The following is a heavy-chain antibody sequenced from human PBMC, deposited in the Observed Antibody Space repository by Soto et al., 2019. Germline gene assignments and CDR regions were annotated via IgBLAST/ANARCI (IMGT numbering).Heavy chain of an antibody. J-gene: IGHJ4*02. V-gene: IGHV3-23*01. Sequence: GGSLRLSCAASGFSFGSYALSWVRQAPGKGLEWVSGVSGTGGSAYYADSVKGRFTISRDKSTNTLYLHMNGLRAEDTAVYYCARGSAYSDYDFEYWGQGTLVTVS. CDR2: VSGTGGSA. CDR1: GFSFGSYA. D-gene: IGHD4-17*01. CDR3: ARGSAYSDYDFEY.